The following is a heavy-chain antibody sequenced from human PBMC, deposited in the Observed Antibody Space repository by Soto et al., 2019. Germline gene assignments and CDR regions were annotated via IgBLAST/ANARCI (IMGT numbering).Heavy chain of an antibody. CDR2: IIPIFVTA. V-gene: IGHV1-69*12. CDR3: ARGYCSGGSCHYYYYYGMDV. Sequence: QVQLVQSGAEVKKPGSSVKVSCKASGGTFSSYAISWVRQAPGQGLEWMGGIIPIFVTANYAQKFQGRVTITADESTRTDYMELSSLRSEDTAVYYCARGYCSGGSCHYYYYYGMDVWGQGTTVTVSS. D-gene: IGHD2-15*01. CDR1: GGTFSSYA. J-gene: IGHJ6*02.